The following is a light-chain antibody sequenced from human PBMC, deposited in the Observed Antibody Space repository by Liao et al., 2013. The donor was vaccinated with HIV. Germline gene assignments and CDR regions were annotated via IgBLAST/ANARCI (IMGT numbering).Light chain of an antibody. V-gene: IGLV3-1*01. Sequence: SYELTQPPSVSVSPGQTASITCSGDKLGDKYACWYQQKPGQSPVLVIYQDNKRPSGIPERFSGSNSGNTATLTISGVEAGDEADYYCQVWDSSNDHRVFGGGTTLTVL. CDR2: QDN. CDR1: KLGDKY. CDR3: QVWDSSNDHRV. J-gene: IGLJ3*02.